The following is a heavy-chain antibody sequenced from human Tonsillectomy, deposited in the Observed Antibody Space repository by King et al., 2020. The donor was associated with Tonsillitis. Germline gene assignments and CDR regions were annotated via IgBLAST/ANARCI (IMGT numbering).Heavy chain of an antibody. Sequence: VQLVESGGGLVKPGGSLSLSCAASGFTFSDYYMSWIRQAPGKGLEWVSYISSSGSTIYYADSVKGRFTISRDNAKNSLYLQMNSLRAEDTAVYYCAREPYCSGGSCYTRGPYFDYWGQGTLVTVSS. V-gene: IGHV3-11*01. CDR2: ISSSGSTI. D-gene: IGHD2-15*01. CDR3: AREPYCSGGSCYTRGPYFDY. J-gene: IGHJ4*02. CDR1: GFTFSDYY.